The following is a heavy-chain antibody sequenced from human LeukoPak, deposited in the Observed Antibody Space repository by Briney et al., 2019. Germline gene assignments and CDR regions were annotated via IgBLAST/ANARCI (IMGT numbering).Heavy chain of an antibody. CDR3: ARGGRKSRGVDIVRKKETGYYYYMDV. Sequence: ASVKVSCKASGYTFTSYAMHWVRQAPGQRLEWMGWINAGNGNTKYSQEFQGRVTITRDTSASTAYMELSSLRSEDTAVYYCARGGRKSRGVDIVRKKETGYYYYMDVWGKGTTVTVSS. CDR2: INAGNGNT. V-gene: IGHV1-3*03. CDR1: GYTFTSYA. J-gene: IGHJ6*03. D-gene: IGHD2-15*01.